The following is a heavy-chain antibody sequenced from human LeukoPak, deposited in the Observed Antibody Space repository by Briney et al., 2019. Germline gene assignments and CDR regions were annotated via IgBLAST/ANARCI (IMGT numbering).Heavy chain of an antibody. CDR1: GYTFTKYG. J-gene: IGHJ4*02. V-gene: IGHV1-18*01. Sequence: ASVKVSCKASGYTFTKYGITWVRQAPGQGLEWMGWISPYNGNRNYAQKLQDRVTMTTDTSTSTAYMELRSLRSDDTAVYYCARGRGVYASSSTTFDYWGQGTLVTVS. CDR3: ARGRGVYASSSTTFDY. D-gene: IGHD6-6*01. CDR2: ISPYNGNR.